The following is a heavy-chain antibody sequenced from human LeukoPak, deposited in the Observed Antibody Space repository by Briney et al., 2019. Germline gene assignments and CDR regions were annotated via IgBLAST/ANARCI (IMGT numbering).Heavy chain of an antibody. D-gene: IGHD2-15*01. V-gene: IGHV2-5*01. Sequence: SGPTLVKPTQTLTLTCTFSGFSLSTSGVGVAWIRQPPGKALGWLAFIYWNDNKRYSPSLESRLTISKDTSRNQVVLTMASVDPVDTATYFCARSASVVAAAAATHYYYYGMDVWGQGTTVTVSS. J-gene: IGHJ6*02. CDR2: IYWNDNK. CDR3: ARSASVVAAAAATHYYYYGMDV. CDR1: GFSLSTSGVG.